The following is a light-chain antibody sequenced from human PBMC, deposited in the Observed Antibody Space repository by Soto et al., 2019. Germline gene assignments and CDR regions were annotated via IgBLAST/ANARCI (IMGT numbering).Light chain of an antibody. Sequence: QSALTQPASVSGSPGQSITISCTGTRSDVGGYNYVSWDQQHPGKAPKLLIYEVSNRPSRVSNRFSGSKSDNTASLTISGLQAEDEADYYCSSYTSSGTVVFGGGTKLTVL. CDR1: RSDVGGYNY. CDR3: SSYTSSGTVV. V-gene: IGLV2-14*01. CDR2: EVS. J-gene: IGLJ2*01.